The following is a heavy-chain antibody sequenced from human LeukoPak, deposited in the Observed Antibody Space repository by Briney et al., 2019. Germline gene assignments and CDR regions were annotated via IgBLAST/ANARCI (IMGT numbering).Heavy chain of an antibody. CDR1: GFTFSSYA. Sequence: GGSLRLSCAASGFTFSSYAMNWVRQAPGKGLEWVSGISASSSIYYADSVKGRFTISRDNSKNTLYLQMNSLRAEDTAVYYCAKDLHVDISMDVWGQGTTVTVSS. CDR2: ISASSSI. CDR3: AKDLHVDISMDV. V-gene: IGHV3-23*01. J-gene: IGHJ6*02. D-gene: IGHD2-2*03.